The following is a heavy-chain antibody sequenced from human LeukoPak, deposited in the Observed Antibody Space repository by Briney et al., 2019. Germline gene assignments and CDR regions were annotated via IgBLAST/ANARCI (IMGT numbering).Heavy chain of an antibody. V-gene: IGHV3-7*01. CDR3: ARVEYSGWNLEY. J-gene: IGHJ4*02. CDR2: INQGGSVQ. CDR1: GFTFRSYW. D-gene: IGHD5-12*01. Sequence: PGGSLRLSCAASGFTFRSYWMSWVRQAPGKGLEWVANINQGGSVQYYMGSVKGRFTISRDDAKNSLYVQMNSLRDGDTAVYYCARVEYSGWNLEYWGQGTLVTVSS.